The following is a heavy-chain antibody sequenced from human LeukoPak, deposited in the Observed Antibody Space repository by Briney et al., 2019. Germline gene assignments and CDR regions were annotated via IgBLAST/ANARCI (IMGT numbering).Heavy chain of an antibody. V-gene: IGHV3-9*01. CDR3: VKDMGYYYGSGTRFDP. CDR1: GFTFEDYA. Sequence: SGRSLRLSCAASGFTFEDYAMHWVRQTPGKGLEWVSGISWNSGEIDYTDSVKGRFTISRDNAMNSLYLQMNSLRNEDTALYYCVKDMGYYYGSGTRFDPSGQGTLVTVSS. J-gene: IGHJ5*02. CDR2: ISWNSGEI. D-gene: IGHD3-10*01.